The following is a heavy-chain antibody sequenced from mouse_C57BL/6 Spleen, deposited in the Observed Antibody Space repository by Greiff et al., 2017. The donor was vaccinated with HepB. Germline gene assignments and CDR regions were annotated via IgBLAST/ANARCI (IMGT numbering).Heavy chain of an antibody. CDR3: ARKAFYGSSPYYYAMDY. CDR1: GFSLTSYG. V-gene: IGHV2-2*01. Sequence: QVQLQQSGPGLVQPSQSLSITCTVSGFSLTSYGVHWVRQSPGKGLEWLGGIWSGGSTDYNAAFISRLSISKDNAKSQVFFKMNSLHTDDTTIYYCARKAFYGSSPYYYAMDYWGQVASVTVSS. J-gene: IGHJ4*01. D-gene: IGHD1-1*01. CDR2: IWSGGST.